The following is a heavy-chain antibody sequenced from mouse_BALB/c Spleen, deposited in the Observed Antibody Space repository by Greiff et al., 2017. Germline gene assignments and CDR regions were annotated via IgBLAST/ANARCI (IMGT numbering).Heavy chain of an antibody. CDR2: ISDGGSYT. Sequence: EVKLMESGGGLVKPGGSLKLSCAASGFTFSDYYMYWVRQTPEKRLEWVATISDGGSYTYYPDSVKGRFTISRDNAKNNLYLQMSSLKSEDTAMYYCARDNYGGAMDYWGQGTSVTVSS. CDR1: GFTFSDYY. CDR3: ARDNYGGAMDY. D-gene: IGHD1-1*02. J-gene: IGHJ4*01. V-gene: IGHV5-4*02.